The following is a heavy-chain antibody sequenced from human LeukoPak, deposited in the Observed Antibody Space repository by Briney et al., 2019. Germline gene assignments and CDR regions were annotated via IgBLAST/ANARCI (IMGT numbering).Heavy chain of an antibody. D-gene: IGHD3-22*01. CDR3: ARGPYYYDSSGYYRERPLDY. CDR1: GGSISSGSYY. V-gene: IGHV4-61*02. CDR2: IYTSGST. J-gene: IGHJ4*02. Sequence: SETLSLTCTVSGGSISSGSYYWSWIRQPAGKGLEWIGRIYTSGSTNYNPSLKSRVTISVDTSKNQFSLKLSSVTAADTAVYYCARGPYYYDSSGYYRERPLDYWGQGTLVTVSS.